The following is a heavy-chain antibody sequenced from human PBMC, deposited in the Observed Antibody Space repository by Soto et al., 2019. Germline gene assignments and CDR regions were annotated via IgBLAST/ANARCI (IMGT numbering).Heavy chain of an antibody. Sequence: PSQTLSLTCAISGDSVSSNSAAWNWIRQSPSRGLEWLGRTYYRSKWYKDYDLSVKSRITINLDTSKNQISLQLNSVTPEDTAVYYCARGGVADYSRVFDYWGQGTLVTVSS. J-gene: IGHJ4*02. CDR2: TYYRSKWYK. CDR3: ARGGVADYSRVFDY. V-gene: IGHV6-1*01. D-gene: IGHD4-4*01. CDR1: GDSVSSNSAA.